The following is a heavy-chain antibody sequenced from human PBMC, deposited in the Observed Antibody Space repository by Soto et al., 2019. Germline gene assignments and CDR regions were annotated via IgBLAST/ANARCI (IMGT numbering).Heavy chain of an antibody. CDR3: ARDGYCSGGSCYTSYFDY. CDR1: GFTFSSYS. Sequence: EVQLVESGGGLVKPGGSLRLSCAASGFTFSSYSMNWVRQAPGKGLEWVSSISSSSSYIYYADSVKGRFTISRDNAKNSLYLQMNSLRAEDTAVYYCARDGYCSGGSCYTSYFDYWGQGTLVTVSS. V-gene: IGHV3-21*01. D-gene: IGHD2-15*01. CDR2: ISSSSSYI. J-gene: IGHJ4*02.